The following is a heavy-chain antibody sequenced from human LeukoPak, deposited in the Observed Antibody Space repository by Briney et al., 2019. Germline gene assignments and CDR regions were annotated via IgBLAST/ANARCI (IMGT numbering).Heavy chain of an antibody. Sequence: SETLSLTCTVSGGSISSYYWSWIRQPPGKGLEWIGYIYYSGSTNYNPTLKSRGTISVDTSKNHFSLKLSSVTAADTAVYYCARHSAGGNYYYYAMDVWGQGTTVTVSS. J-gene: IGHJ6*02. CDR2: IYYSGST. CDR1: GGSISSYY. V-gene: IGHV4-59*08. D-gene: IGHD2-15*01. CDR3: ARHSAGGNYYYYAMDV.